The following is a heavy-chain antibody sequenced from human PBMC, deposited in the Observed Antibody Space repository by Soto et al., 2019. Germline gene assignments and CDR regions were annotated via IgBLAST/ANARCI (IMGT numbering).Heavy chain of an antibody. CDR1: GDSIGSGGYY. V-gene: IGHV4-31*03. J-gene: IGHJ3*02. CDR2: IYYSGST. CDR3: ARGHPNYYYDTSGYYYDAFDI. Sequence: QVQLEESGPGLVKPSQTLSLSCTVSGDSIGSGGYYWTWIRQHPGKGLEWIGYIYYSGSTYYNPSLKSRVTISIDTSKKQFSLNLSSVTAADTAVYYCARGHPNYYYDTSGYYYDAFDIWGQGTMVTVSS. D-gene: IGHD3-22*01.